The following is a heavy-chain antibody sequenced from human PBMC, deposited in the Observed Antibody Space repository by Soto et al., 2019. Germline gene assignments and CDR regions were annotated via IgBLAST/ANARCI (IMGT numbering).Heavy chain of an antibody. CDR2: INPNSGGT. CDR3: ARDQSGLDY. CDR1: GYTFTGYY. J-gene: IGHJ4*02. Sequence: ASVKVSCKASGYTFTGYYMHCVRQAPGQGLEWMGWINPNSGGTNYAQKFQGWVTMTRDTSISTAYMELSRLRSVDTAVYYCARDQSGLDYWAQGTLVTVSS. V-gene: IGHV1-2*04. D-gene: IGHD2-15*01.